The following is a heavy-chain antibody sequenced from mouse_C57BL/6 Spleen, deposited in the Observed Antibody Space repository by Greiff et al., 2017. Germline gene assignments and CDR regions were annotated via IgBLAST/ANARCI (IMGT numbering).Heavy chain of an antibody. J-gene: IGHJ4*01. CDR3: ARTITPAMDY. CDR1: GYAFSSSW. Sequence: QVQLKESGPELVKPGASVKISCKASGYAFSSSWMTWVKQRPGKGLEWIGRIYPGDGDTNYNGKFKGKATLTAAKSSSTAYMQLSSLTSEDSAVYFCARTITPAMDYGGQGTSVTVSS. D-gene: IGHD1-2*01. V-gene: IGHV1-82*01. CDR2: IYPGDGDT.